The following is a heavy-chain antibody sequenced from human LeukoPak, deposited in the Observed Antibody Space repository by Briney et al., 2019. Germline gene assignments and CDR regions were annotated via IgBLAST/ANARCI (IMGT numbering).Heavy chain of an antibody. CDR1: GFTFSNYW. CDR3: ARDEEWFGESAFDY. V-gene: IGHV3-7*01. Sequence: PGGSLRLSCEGSGFTFSNYWMTWVRQAPGKGLEWVANIKQDGSEKYYVDSVKGRFTISRDNAKNSLYLQMNSLRAEDTAVYYCARDEEWFGESAFDYWGQGTLVTVSS. D-gene: IGHD3-10*01. CDR2: IKQDGSEK. J-gene: IGHJ4*02.